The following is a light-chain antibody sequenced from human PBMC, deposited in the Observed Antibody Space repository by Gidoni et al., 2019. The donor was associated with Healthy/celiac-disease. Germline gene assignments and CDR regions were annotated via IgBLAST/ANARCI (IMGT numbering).Light chain of an antibody. CDR2: AAS. V-gene: IGKV1-39*01. CDR3: QQSYSTPPGVT. J-gene: IGKJ5*01. Sequence: DIQMTQSPSSLSVSVGDRVTITCRASQSISSYLNWYQQKPGKAPKLLIYAASSLQSGVPSRFSGSGSGTDFTLTISSLQPEDFATYYCQQSYSTPPGVTFGQGTRPEIK. CDR1: QSISSY.